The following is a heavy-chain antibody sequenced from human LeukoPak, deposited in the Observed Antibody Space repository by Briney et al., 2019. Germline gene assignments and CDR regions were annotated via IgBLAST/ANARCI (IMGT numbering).Heavy chain of an antibody. D-gene: IGHD2-2*01. V-gene: IGHV3-53*01. CDR3: AREVISTPSYFDY. CDR1: GFTFSSYW. Sequence: PGGSLRLSCAASGFTFSSYWMSWVRRAPGKGLEWVSFIHRDDKTYYADSVKGRFTMSRDSSKNTLYLQMNSLGADDTAVYYCAREVISTPSYFDYWGQGILVTVSS. CDR2: IHRDDKT. J-gene: IGHJ4*02.